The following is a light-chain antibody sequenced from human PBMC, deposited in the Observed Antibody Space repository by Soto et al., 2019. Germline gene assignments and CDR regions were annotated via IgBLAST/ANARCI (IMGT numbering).Light chain of an antibody. V-gene: IGKV3-20*01. CDR2: GAS. J-gene: IGKJ4*01. CDR3: HQYGSSPLT. Sequence: EIVLTQSPGTLSLSPGERGTVSCRAGQSLSSSSLAWYQQKPGQAPRLLIYGASNRASGVPDRFSGGGSGTDFTLTISGLEPEDFAVYYCHQYGSSPLTFGGGTKVDIK. CDR1: QSLSSSS.